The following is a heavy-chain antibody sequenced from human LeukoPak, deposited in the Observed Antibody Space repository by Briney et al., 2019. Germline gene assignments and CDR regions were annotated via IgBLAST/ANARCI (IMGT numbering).Heavy chain of an antibody. J-gene: IGHJ4*02. CDR2: ISWLSGSI. V-gene: IGHV3-9*01. Sequence: PGTSLILFCAASGFTFAEYAMRWVRQDPGNGMECVSGISWLSGSIGYAVSVKGRFTNARDNAKSSLYLQMNSLRAEDTALYYCAKELTYYYDSSGYAGPFDYWGQGTLVTVSS. D-gene: IGHD3-22*01. CDR1: GFTFAEYA. CDR3: AKELTYYYDSSGYAGPFDY.